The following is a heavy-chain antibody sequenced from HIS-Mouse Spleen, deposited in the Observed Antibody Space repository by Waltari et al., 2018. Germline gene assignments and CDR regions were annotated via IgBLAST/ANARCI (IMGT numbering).Heavy chain of an antibody. V-gene: IGHV4-39*07. J-gene: IGHJ2*01. CDR3: AREIPYSSSWYDWYFDL. CDR1: GGSISSSSYY. D-gene: IGHD6-13*01. CDR2: IYYSGST. Sequence: QLQLQESGPGLVKPSETLSLTCTVSGGSISSSSYYWGWIRQPPGKGLEWFGSIYYSGSTYSSPSLKSRVTISVDTSKNQFSLKLSSVTAADTAVYYCAREIPYSSSWYDWYFDLWGRGTLVTVSS.